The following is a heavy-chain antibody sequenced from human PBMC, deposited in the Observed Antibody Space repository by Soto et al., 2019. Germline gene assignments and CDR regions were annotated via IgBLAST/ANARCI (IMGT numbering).Heavy chain of an antibody. CDR3: SRDRKDSSGMNV. CDR2: IYYSGST. V-gene: IGHV4-31*03. CDR1: GGSISSGGYY. D-gene: IGHD3-22*01. J-gene: IGHJ6*02. Sequence: QVQLQESGPGLVKPSQTLSLTCTVSGGSISSGGYYWSWIRQHPGKGLEWIGYIYYSGSTYYNPSLKSRVTISVDTSKNQFSLKRSSVTAADTAVYYCSRDRKDSSGMNVWGQGTTVTVSS.